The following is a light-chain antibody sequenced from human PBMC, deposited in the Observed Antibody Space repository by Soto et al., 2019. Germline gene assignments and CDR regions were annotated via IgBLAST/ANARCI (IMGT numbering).Light chain of an antibody. CDR1: QSVSYN. Sequence: EIVMTQSPATLSVSPGERATLSCRASQSVSYNLAWYQQKPGQAPRLLVYGLSTRATGIPARFSSSGSGTEFTLTISSMQSEDFAIYYCQQYNAWPRTFGPGTRVYFK. CDR2: GLS. CDR3: QQYNAWPRT. V-gene: IGKV3D-15*01. J-gene: IGKJ3*01.